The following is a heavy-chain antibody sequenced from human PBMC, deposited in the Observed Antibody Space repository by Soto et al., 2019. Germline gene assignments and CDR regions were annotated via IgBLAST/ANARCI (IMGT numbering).Heavy chain of an antibody. D-gene: IGHD3-22*01. J-gene: IGHJ3*02. Sequence: QVPLVESGGGVVQPGRSLRLSCAASGFTFSSYGMHWVRQAPGKGLEWVAVIWYDGSNKYYADSVKGRFTISRDNSKNTLYLQMNSLRAEDTAVYYCAIGHYYDSPWAFDIWGQGTMVTVSS. CDR2: IWYDGSNK. CDR1: GFTFSSYG. V-gene: IGHV3-33*01. CDR3: AIGHYYDSPWAFDI.